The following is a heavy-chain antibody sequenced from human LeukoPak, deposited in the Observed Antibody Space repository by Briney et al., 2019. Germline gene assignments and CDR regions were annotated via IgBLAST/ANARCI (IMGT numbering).Heavy chain of an antibody. CDR3: ARDRLSIQVDGTKGGRDNEGMDV. CDR2: IKQDGRET. J-gene: IGHJ6*02. D-gene: IGHD6-19*01. Sequence: GGSLRLSCAASGFTFSSYWMTWVRQAPGRGRGWVANIKQDGRETYYVDSVKCRSTISIDHANNSLYLQMNVLGAEETAVYFCARDRLSIQVDGTKGGRDNEGMDVWGQGTTVTVS. V-gene: IGHV3-7*01. CDR1: GFTFSSYW.